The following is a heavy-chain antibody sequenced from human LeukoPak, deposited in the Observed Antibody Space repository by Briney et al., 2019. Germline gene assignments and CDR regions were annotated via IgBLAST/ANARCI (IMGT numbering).Heavy chain of an antibody. CDR1: GFTVSSDY. CDR2: ISWDSGGI. V-gene: IGHV3-9*01. Sequence: GGSLRLSCAASGFTVSSDYMSWVRHAPGKGLEWVSSISWDSGGIAYVGSVEGRFTISRDNAKNSLYLQMDSLRPEDTALYYCAKDRYYYGSGSYPPSYYYYGMDVWGQGTTVTVSS. D-gene: IGHD3-10*01. CDR3: AKDRYYYGSGSYPPSYYYYGMDV. J-gene: IGHJ6*02.